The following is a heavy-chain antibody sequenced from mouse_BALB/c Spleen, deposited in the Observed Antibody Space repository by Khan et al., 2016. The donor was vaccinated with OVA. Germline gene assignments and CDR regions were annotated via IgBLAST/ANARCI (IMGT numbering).Heavy chain of an antibody. V-gene: IGHV3-2*02. CDR1: GYSITSGYA. Sequence: VQLKQSGPGLVKPSQSLYLTCTVTGYSITSGYAWYLIRQFPGNKLELMGYISYSGGTNYNPSLKSRISITRDTSKNQFFLQLNTLTTEDTATYYCAGGYYYGYYFDYWGQGTPLTVSA. D-gene: IGHD1-1*01. CDR2: ISYSGGT. J-gene: IGHJ2*01. CDR3: AGGYYYGYYFDY.